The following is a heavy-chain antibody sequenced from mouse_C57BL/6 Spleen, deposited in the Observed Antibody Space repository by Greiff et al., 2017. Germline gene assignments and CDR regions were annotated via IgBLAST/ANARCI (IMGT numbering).Heavy chain of an antibody. CDR2: IDPEDGET. D-gene: IGHD2-10*01. J-gene: IGHJ3*01. CDR1: GFNIKDYY. Sequence: EVKVVESGAELVKPGASVKLSCTASGFNIKDYYMHWVKQRTEQGLEWIGRIDPEDGETKYDPKFQGKATITADTAANAAYLQLSSLTSDDTSVYYCARDDAYLRGFAYWGQGTLVTVSA. V-gene: IGHV14-2*01. CDR3: ARDDAYLRGFAY.